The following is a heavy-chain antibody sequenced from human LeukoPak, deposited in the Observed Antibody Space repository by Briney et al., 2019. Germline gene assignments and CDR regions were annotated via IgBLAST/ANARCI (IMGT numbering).Heavy chain of an antibody. J-gene: IGHJ6*03. CDR3: ARGPRITLIRGGQWYFYMDV. CDR1: GGTFSSYA. V-gene: IGHV1-69*05. Sequence: ASVKVSCKASGGTFSSYAISWVRQAPGQGLEWMGGIIPIFGTANYAQKFQGRVTMTRDTSTSTVYMELSSLRSEDTAVYYCARGPRITLIRGGQWYFYMDVWGKGTTVTISS. CDR2: IIPIFGTA. D-gene: IGHD3-10*01.